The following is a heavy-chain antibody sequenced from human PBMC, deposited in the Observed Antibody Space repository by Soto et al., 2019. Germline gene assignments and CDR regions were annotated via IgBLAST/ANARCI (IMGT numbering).Heavy chain of an antibody. V-gene: IGHV3-48*03. Sequence: WGSLRISCASSGFTFSSFEMNWVRQAPGKGLDWVSYITRRGDTQYYADSVTGRFTISIDNARNSLYLQMNSLRREDTAVYYCPTTLPYCTNGVCHRAWGQGTKVTVSS. CDR3: PTTLPYCTNGVCHRA. CDR1: GFTFSSFE. CDR2: ITRRGDTQ. D-gene: IGHD2-8*01. J-gene: IGHJ5*02.